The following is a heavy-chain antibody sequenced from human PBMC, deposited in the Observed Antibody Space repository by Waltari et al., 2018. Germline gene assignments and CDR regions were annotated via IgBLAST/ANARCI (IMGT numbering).Heavy chain of an antibody. CDR2: VYSSGTA. V-gene: IGHV4-61*02. J-gene: IGHJ4*02. CDR1: GVSMKSGSDY. Sequence: QVQLQESGPGLVKPLQTLSLTCSLSGVSMKSGSDYWCWIRQPAGKAIEWIGCVYSSGTANYNPSLRSRSTIEVHTSNDQFSLKVNYVTAADTAVYYCARDPGGAPPSQLWFREFYFDHWGRGIQVTVSS. D-gene: IGHD3-10*01. CDR3: ARDPGGAPPSQLWFREFYFDH.